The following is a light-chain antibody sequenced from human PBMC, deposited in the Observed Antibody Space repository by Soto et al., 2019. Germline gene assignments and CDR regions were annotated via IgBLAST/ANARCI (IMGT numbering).Light chain of an antibody. CDR1: SSNIGSNT. CDR3: AAWDDSLNGVV. CDR2: SNN. V-gene: IGLV1-44*01. J-gene: IGLJ2*01. Sequence: QSVLTQPPSASGTPGQRVTISCSGSSSNIGSNTVNWYQQLPGTAPKLLIYSNNKRPSGVPDRFSGSKSGTSASLAISGLQSEDEADYYCAAWDDSLNGVVFGGGTKLNVL.